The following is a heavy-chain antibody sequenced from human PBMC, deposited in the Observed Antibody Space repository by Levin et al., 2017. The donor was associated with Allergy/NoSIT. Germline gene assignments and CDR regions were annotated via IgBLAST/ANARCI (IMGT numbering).Heavy chain of an antibody. CDR3: AKDLLMAEYSYGSKDY. CDR1: GFTFSSYA. D-gene: IGHD5-18*01. J-gene: IGHJ4*02. CDR2: ISGSGGST. Sequence: GGSLRLSCAASGFTFSSYAMSWVRQAPGKGLEWVSAISGSGGSTYYADSVKGRFTISRDNSKNTLYLQMNSLRAEDTAVYYCAKDLLMAEYSYGSKDYWGQGTLVTVSS. V-gene: IGHV3-23*01.